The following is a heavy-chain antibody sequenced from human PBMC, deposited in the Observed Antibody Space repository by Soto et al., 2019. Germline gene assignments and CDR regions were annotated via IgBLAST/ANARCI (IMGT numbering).Heavy chain of an antibody. J-gene: IGHJ4*02. CDR3: AKQIDGYNYGGVLEFDY. CDR2: ISYDGSNK. V-gene: IGHV3-30*18. Sequence: SLRVSCSASGFTFSIYVMHWVRQAPGKGLEWVAVISYDGSNKYYADSVKGRFTISRDNSKNTLYLQMNSLRAEDTAVYYCAKQIDGYNYGGVLEFDYWGQGTLVTVS. D-gene: IGHD5-12*01. CDR1: GFTFSIYV.